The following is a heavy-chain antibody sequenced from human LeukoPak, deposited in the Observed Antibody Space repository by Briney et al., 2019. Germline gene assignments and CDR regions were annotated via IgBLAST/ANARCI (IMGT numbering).Heavy chain of an antibody. J-gene: IGHJ4*02. D-gene: IGHD6-6*01. Sequence: AGGSLRLSCAASGFSFRNSWMSWVRQAPGKGLEWVANIRQDGNEIYYVGSVKGRFTISRDNAKKSLYLQMNLLRAEDTAVYYCARLGDYSSSPYYFDYWGQGTLVTVSS. CDR2: IRQDGNEI. CDR1: GFSFRNSW. V-gene: IGHV3-7*01. CDR3: ARLGDYSSSPYYFDY.